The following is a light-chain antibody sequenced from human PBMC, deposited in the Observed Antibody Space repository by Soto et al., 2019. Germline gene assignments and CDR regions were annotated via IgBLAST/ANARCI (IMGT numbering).Light chain of an antibody. Sequence: EIVLTQSPGTLSLSPGERATLSCRASQRVSSTYLAWYQQKPGQAPRLLIYGASSRATGIPDRFTGSGSGTDFSLTISRLEPEDFAVYYCQQYGSSPQTFGQGTKVELQ. V-gene: IGKV3-20*01. CDR1: QRVSSTY. CDR2: GAS. CDR3: QQYGSSPQT. J-gene: IGKJ1*01.